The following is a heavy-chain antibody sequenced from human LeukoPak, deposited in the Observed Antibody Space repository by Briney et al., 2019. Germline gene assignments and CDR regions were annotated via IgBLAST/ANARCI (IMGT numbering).Heavy chain of an antibody. J-gene: IGHJ4*02. CDR1: GGSISSYY. CDR2: IYYSGST. Sequence: SETLSLTCTVSGGSISSYYWSWIRQPPGKGLEWIGYIYYSGSTNYNPSLKSRVTISVDTSKNQFFLKLSSVTAADTAVYYCAMYYYGSGANADYFDYWGQGTLVTVSS. D-gene: IGHD3-10*01. V-gene: IGHV4-59*08. CDR3: AMYYYGSGANADYFDY.